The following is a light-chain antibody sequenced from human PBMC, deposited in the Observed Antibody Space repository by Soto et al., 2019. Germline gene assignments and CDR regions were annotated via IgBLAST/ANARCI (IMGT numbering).Light chain of an antibody. CDR2: DAS. CDR3: QQYDNLP. Sequence: DIQMTQSPSPLSASVGDRVTITCQASQDISNYLNWYQQKPGKAPKLLIYDASNLETGVPSRFSGSGSGTDFTFTISSLQPEDIETYYCQQYDNLPFGGGPKVEIK. J-gene: IGKJ4*01. CDR1: QDISNY. V-gene: IGKV1-33*01.